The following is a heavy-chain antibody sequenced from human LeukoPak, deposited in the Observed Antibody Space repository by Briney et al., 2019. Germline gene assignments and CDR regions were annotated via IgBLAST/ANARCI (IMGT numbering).Heavy chain of an antibody. V-gene: IGHV3-20*04. CDR2: VNWNGGST. Sequence: PGGSLRLSCAASGFTFDDYGMSWVRQAPGKGLEWVSGVNWNGGSTSYADSVKGRFTISRDNAKISLYLQMNSLRAEDTALYYCARDPTVTTSFDYWGQGTLVTVSS. D-gene: IGHD4-17*01. CDR1: GFTFDDYG. CDR3: ARDPTVTTSFDY. J-gene: IGHJ4*02.